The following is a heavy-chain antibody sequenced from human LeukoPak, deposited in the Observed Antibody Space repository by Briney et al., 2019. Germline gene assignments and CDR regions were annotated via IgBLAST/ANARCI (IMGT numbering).Heavy chain of an antibody. V-gene: IGHV3-23*01. Sequence: PGGSLRLSCAASGFTFSSYSMNWVRQIPGKGLEWVSGINGNGGSTNYADSVKGRFTISRDNSKNTLYLQMNSLRAEDTAVYYCAILTVTTAYWGQGTLVTVSS. D-gene: IGHD4-17*01. CDR1: GFTFSSYS. J-gene: IGHJ4*02. CDR2: INGNGGST. CDR3: AILTVTTAY.